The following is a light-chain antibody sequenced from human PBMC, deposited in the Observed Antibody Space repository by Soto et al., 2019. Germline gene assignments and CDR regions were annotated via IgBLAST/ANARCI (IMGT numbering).Light chain of an antibody. CDR3: LQALQTPPT. V-gene: IGKV2-28*01. CDR2: FAF. J-gene: IGKJ5*01. CDR1: QSLIYHNGTNY. Sequence: DLVLTQSPLSLPVTPGEPASISCRSSQSLIYHNGTNYLNWYLQKPGQSTQLLIYFAFTRAYGVTDRFSGIGSGTDFTLKIRRVEAEDVGVYYCLQALQTPPTFGQGTRLEI.